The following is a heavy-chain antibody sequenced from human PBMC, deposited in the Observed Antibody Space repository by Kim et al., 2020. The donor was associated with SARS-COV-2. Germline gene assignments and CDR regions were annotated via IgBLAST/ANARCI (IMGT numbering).Heavy chain of an antibody. V-gene: IGHV4-31*02. J-gene: IGHJ5*02. CDR3: ARVRVVVPAARDWFDP. Sequence: PCLKSRVTISVDTAKNQCSLKLSSVAAADTAVYYCARVRVVVPAARDWFDPWGQGTLVTVSS. D-gene: IGHD2-2*01.